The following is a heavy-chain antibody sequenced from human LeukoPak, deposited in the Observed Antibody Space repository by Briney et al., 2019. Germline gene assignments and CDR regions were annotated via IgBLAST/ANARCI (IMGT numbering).Heavy chain of an antibody. J-gene: IGHJ5*02. Sequence: SVKVSCKASGGTFSSYATSWVRQAPGQGFEWMGRVIPILGIADYAQRFQGRVTITADISTSTAYMELSSLRSEDTAVYFCATGPMLAAAGYNWFDPWGQGTLVIVSS. CDR3: ATGPMLAAAGYNWFDP. D-gene: IGHD6-13*01. V-gene: IGHV1-69*04. CDR1: GGTFSSYA. CDR2: VIPILGIA.